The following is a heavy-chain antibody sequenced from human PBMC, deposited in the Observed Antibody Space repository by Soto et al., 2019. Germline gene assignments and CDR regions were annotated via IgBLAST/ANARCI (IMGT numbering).Heavy chain of an antibody. D-gene: IGHD6-6*01. CDR2: INWNSVRI. Sequence: ELQLVESGGGLVQPGRSLRLSCRASGFIFKDYAMHWVRQLPGKGLEWVSGINWNSVRIAYADSVKGRFTISRDNAKMSLYLQMTSLRAEDTAFYYCAKGPYSTSSGGWFDPWGQGTLVTVSS. CDR1: GFIFKDYA. J-gene: IGHJ5*02. V-gene: IGHV3-9*01. CDR3: AKGPYSTSSGGWFDP.